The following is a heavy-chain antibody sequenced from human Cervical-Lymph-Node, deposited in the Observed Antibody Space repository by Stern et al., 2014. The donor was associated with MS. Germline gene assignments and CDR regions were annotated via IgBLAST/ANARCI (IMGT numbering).Heavy chain of an antibody. V-gene: IGHV1-69*01. J-gene: IGHJ6*02. CDR1: GGTLSSYA. Sequence: VQLVQSGAEVKKPGSSVKVSCKASGGTLSSYAISWVRQAPGQGLEWMGGVIPIFGNANYAQKVKGSVTITADESTSTAYMELSSLRSEDTAVYYCARGELKEGLVRGMDVWGQGTTVTVSS. CDR2: VIPIFGNA. D-gene: IGHD1-26*01. CDR3: ARGELKEGLVRGMDV.